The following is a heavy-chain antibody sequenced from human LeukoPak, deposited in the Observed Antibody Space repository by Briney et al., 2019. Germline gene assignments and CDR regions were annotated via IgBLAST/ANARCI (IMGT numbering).Heavy chain of an antibody. CDR1: GGSFSGYY. CDR3: AREYCSTASCYNYYYSYYMDV. J-gene: IGHJ6*03. Sequence: SETLSLTCAVYGGSFSGYYWSWIRQPPGKGLEWIGEINHSGSTNYNPSLKSRVTTSVDTSKNQFSLKVSSVTAADTAVYYCAREYCSTASCYNYYYSYYMDVWGKGTTVTVSS. CDR2: INHSGST. D-gene: IGHD2-2*02. V-gene: IGHV4-34*01.